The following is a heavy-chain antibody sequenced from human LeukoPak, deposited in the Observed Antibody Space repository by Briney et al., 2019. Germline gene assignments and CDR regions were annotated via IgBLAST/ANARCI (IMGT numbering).Heavy chain of an antibody. J-gene: IGHJ5*02. V-gene: IGHV3-74*03. CDR2: INGDGSNT. D-gene: IGHD2-2*01. Sequence: PGGSLRLSCAGSGFTFSTYWMHWVRQAAGKGLVWVSRINGDGSNTTYVDSVKGRFTISRDNAKNTLYLQMNSLRAEDTAVYYCARAMPNDNWFDPWGQGSLVTVSS. CDR1: GFTFSTYW. CDR3: ARAMPNDNWFDP.